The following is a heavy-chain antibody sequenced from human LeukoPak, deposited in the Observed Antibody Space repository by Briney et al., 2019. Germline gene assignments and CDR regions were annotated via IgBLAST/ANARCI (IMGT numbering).Heavy chain of an antibody. CDR2: IYYSGST. V-gene: IGHV4-39*07. CDR3: ARDIARKSSSWYLGYVGY. Sequence: TGGSLRLSCAASGISFSNYSMNWVRQPPGKGLEWIGSIYYSGSTYYNPSLKSRVTISVDTSKNQFSLKLSSVTAADTAVYYCARDIARKSSSWYLGYVGYWGQGTLVTVSS. CDR1: GISFSNYS. J-gene: IGHJ4*02. D-gene: IGHD6-13*01.